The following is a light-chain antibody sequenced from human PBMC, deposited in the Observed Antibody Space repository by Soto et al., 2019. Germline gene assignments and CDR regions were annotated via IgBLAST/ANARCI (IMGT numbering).Light chain of an antibody. J-gene: IGKJ1*01. CDR2: AAS. V-gene: IGKV1-39*01. CDR1: QTIINY. CDR3: QQSYSNPRT. Sequence: DIQMTQSPSSLSASVGDRVTITCRASQTIINYLNWYQQKPGRAPKLLIYAASTLQSGVPSRFSGSGSGTDFTLTISRLQPEDFATYYCQQSYSNPRTFGQGTKVEI.